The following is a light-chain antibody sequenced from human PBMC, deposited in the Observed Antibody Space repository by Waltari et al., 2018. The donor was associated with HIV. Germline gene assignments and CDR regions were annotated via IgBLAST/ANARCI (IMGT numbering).Light chain of an antibody. CDR3: ETWDDSLTAVV. V-gene: IGLV1-44*01. Sequence: QSVLTQPPSASGTPGQRVPISCSGSRSNIGSNAVNWYQQLPGTAPKLLIYSDDQRPSGVPDRFSGSKSGTSASLAISGLQSEDEADYYCETWDDSLTAVVFGGGTKLTVL. CDR1: RSNIGSNA. J-gene: IGLJ2*01. CDR2: SDD.